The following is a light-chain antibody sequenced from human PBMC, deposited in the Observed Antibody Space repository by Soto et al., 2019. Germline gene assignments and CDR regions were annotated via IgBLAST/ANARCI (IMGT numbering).Light chain of an antibody. CDR1: SGSIASNY. CDR3: QSYDSSTVV. J-gene: IGLJ2*01. Sequence: NFMLTQPHSVSASPGKTVTISCTGSSGSIASNYVQWYQQRPGSAPTTVIYADDQRPSGVPDRFSGSIDSSSNSASLTISGLRTEDEADYYCQSYDSSTVVFGGGTKLTVL. V-gene: IGLV6-57*02. CDR2: ADD.